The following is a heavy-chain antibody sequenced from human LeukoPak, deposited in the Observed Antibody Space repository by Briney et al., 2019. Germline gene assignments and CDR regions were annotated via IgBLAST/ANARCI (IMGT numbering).Heavy chain of an antibody. Sequence: PGGSLRLSCAASGFTFSSYAMTWVRQAPGKGLEWVSGITGSGGSTYYADSVKGRFTISRDNSKNTLYLQMNSLRAEDTAVYYCAKDRYSSSWYQTLDYWGQGTLVTVSS. CDR3: AKDRYSSSWYQTLDY. CDR1: GFTFSSYA. D-gene: IGHD6-13*01. J-gene: IGHJ4*02. CDR2: ITGSGGST. V-gene: IGHV3-23*01.